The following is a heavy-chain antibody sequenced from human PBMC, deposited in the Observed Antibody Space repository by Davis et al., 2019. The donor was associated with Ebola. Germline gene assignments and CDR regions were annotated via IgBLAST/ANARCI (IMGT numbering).Heavy chain of an antibody. D-gene: IGHD5/OR15-5a*01. V-gene: IGHV3-9*01. Sequence: SLKISCAASGFTFDDYAMHWVRQAPGKGLEWVSGISWNSGSIDYADSVKGRFTISRDNARNSLYLQMNSLRAEDTAVYYCAKDHSLFRGGFDYWGQGTLVTVSS. CDR1: GFTFDDYA. J-gene: IGHJ4*02. CDR2: ISWNSGSI. CDR3: AKDHSLFRGGFDY.